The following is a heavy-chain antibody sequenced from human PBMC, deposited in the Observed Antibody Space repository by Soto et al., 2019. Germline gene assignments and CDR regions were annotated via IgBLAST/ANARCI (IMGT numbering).Heavy chain of an antibody. Sequence: PGGSLRLSCAASGFTFSNAWMSWVRQAPGQGLEWVGRIKSKTDGGTTDYAAPVKGRFTNSRDDSKNTQYLQKNSLKTEDPAVYYCTTDQSQIVVVYDAFYIWGQGTMVTVSS. CDR2: IKSKTDGGTT. CDR1: GFTFSNAW. V-gene: IGHV3-15*01. CDR3: TTDQSQIVVVYDAFYI. D-gene: IGHD3-22*01. J-gene: IGHJ3*02.